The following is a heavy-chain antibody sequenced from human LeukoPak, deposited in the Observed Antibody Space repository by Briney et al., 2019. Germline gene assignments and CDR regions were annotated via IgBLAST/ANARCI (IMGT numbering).Heavy chain of an antibody. CDR3: ARGTGDFDY. CDR1: GFTFSSYT. J-gene: IGHJ4*02. Sequence: GGSLRLSCAVSGFTFSSYTINWVRQAPGKGLEWVSSISSGGTYTYYAESVKGRSTISRDNAKNLLYLQMNSLRAEDTALYYCARGTGDFDYWGQGTLVTVSS. V-gene: IGHV3-21*04. D-gene: IGHD7-27*01. CDR2: ISSGGTYT.